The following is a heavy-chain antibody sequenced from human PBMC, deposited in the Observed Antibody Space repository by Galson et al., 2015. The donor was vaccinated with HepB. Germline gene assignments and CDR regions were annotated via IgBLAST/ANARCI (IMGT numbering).Heavy chain of an antibody. CDR3: ARTGLSSGYYYGLDY. CDR1: GGSISSSSYY. J-gene: IGHJ4*02. V-gene: IGHV4-39*07. Sequence: TLSLTCTVSGGSISSSSYYWGWIRQPPGKGLEWIGSIYYSGSTYYNPSLKSRVTISVDTSKNQFSLKLSSVTAADTAVYYCARTGLSSGYYYGLDYWGQGTLVTVSS. D-gene: IGHD3-22*01. CDR2: IYYSGST.